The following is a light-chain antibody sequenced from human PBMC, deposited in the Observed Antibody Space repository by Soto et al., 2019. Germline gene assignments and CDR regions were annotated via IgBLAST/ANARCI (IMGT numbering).Light chain of an antibody. CDR1: QSVDND. CDR3: QQYNNWPLT. Sequence: EIVMTQSPATLSVSPGDRATLSCRASQSVDNDLAWYQQKPGHPARLLTYDASTRATGIPARFSGSQSGTEYTLTISCLLSEDFAVYLRQQYNNWPLTSGGGTQVETK. V-gene: IGKV3D-15*01. J-gene: IGKJ4*01. CDR2: DAS.